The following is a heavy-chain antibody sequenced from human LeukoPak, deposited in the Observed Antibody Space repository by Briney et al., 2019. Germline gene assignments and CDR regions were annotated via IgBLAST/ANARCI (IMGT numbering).Heavy chain of an antibody. CDR2: ICGTTSTI. D-gene: IGHD3-22*01. J-gene: IGHJ4*02. CDR3: ARDKNYYESGGFYYKPGFDC. V-gene: IGHV3-48*02. CDR1: GFTFSSYS. Sequence: GGSLRLSCAASGFTFSSYSMNWVRQAPGKGLEWVSYICGTTSTIHYADSVKGRFTISRDNAKSSLYLQMDSLRDEDTAVYYCARDKNYYESGGFYYKPGFDCWGQGTLVTVSS.